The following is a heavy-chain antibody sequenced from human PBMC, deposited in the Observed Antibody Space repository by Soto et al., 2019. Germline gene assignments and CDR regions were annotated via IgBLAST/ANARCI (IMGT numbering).Heavy chain of an antibody. V-gene: IGHV4-34*01. J-gene: IGHJ6*02. CDR2: INHSGST. D-gene: IGHD3-3*01. Sequence: PSETLSLTCAVYGGSFSGYYWSWIRQPPGKWLEWIGEINHSGSTNYNPSLKSRVTISVDTSKNQFSLKLSSVTAADTAVYYCARGFRSPAYFWSGYYTGGHYGMDVWGQGTTVTVS. CDR1: GGSFSGYY. CDR3: ARGFRSPAYFWSGYYTGGHYGMDV.